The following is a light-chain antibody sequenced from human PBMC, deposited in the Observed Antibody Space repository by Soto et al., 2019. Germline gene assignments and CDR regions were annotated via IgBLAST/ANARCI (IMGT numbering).Light chain of an antibody. CDR1: QDVRKY. CDR3: QQRHNLPHT. J-gene: IGKJ3*01. Sequence: DIQMTQSPSSLSASVGDRVTITCQASQDVRKYLSWYQQKARKAPKLLIYDASNLETGVPSRFSGSGSGTDFTFTISSLQPEDIATYYCQQRHNLPHTFGPGTKVHIK. CDR2: DAS. V-gene: IGKV1-33*01.